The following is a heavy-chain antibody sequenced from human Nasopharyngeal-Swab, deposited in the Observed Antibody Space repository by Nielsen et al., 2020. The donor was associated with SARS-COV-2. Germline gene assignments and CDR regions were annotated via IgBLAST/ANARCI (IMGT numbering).Heavy chain of an antibody. Sequence: SETLSLTCTVSAGSVNTYYWSWIRQPPGKGLEWIGYIYYSGTTNHNPSLKSRVTISVDTSKNQFSLKLSSVTAADTAVYYCARDVGYSSGWYNGWFDPWGQGTLVTVSS. D-gene: IGHD6-19*01. CDR1: AGSVNTYY. J-gene: IGHJ5*02. CDR3: ARDVGYSSGWYNGWFDP. V-gene: IGHV4-59*02. CDR2: IYYSGTT.